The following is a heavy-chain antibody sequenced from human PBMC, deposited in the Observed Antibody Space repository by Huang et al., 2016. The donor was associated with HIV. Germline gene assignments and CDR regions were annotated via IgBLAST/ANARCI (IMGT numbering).Heavy chain of an antibody. D-gene: IGHD2-15*01. J-gene: IGHJ4*02. CDR3: TTWISTAAGGN. V-gene: IGHV3-15*01. CDR2: IKNSLDGWTT. Sequence: EVQLIESGGGLVKPGSSLGLSCEGSGFCFGTVWMSWVRQTPGKGLEWVALIKNSLDGWTTDYAAPVRGRFIISRDDPKNRMDLQMHDLKAADTAVYYCTTWISTAAGGNWGQGTLVTVSS. CDR1: GFCFGTVW.